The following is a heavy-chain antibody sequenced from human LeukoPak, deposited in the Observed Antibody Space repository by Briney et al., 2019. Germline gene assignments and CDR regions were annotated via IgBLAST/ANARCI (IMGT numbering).Heavy chain of an antibody. CDR1: GGSISSYY. Sequence: SETLSLTCTVSGGSISSYYWSWIRQPPGKGLEWIGYIYYSGSTNYNPSLKSRVTISVDTSKNQFSLKLSSVTAADTAVYYCARVVSGYGAVFDYWGQGTLVTVSS. D-gene: IGHD5-12*01. J-gene: IGHJ4*02. V-gene: IGHV4-59*08. CDR3: ARVVSGYGAVFDY. CDR2: IYYSGST.